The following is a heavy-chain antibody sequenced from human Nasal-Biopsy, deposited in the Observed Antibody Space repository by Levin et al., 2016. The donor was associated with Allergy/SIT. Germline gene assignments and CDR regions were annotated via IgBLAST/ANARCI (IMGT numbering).Heavy chain of an antibody. CDR3: GRDPGGSQQLLSYFDY. D-gene: IGHD3-10*01. CDR1: GFTFSNYG. J-gene: IGHJ4*02. Sequence: GESLKISCAASGFTFSNYGIHWVRQAPGKGLEWVALISYDGTNRDYADAVRGRFIMSRDNSKNTVFLQMNSLRADDTAVYYCGRDPGGSQQLLSYFDYCGQGTLVTVSS. V-gene: IGHV3-30*03. CDR2: ISYDGTNR.